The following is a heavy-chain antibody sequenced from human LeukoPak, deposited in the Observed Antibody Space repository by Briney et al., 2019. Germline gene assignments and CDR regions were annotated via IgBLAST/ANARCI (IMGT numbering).Heavy chain of an antibody. Sequence: AGGSLRLSCAASGFTFSSYAMHWVRQAPGKGLEWVAVISYDGSNKYYADSVKGRFTISRDNSKNTLYLQMNSLRVEDTAVYYCARTRVGYSDSWYYYHGLDVWGQGTTVTVSS. CDR1: GFTFSSYA. J-gene: IGHJ6*02. V-gene: IGHV3-30-3*01. CDR2: ISYDGSNK. D-gene: IGHD6-13*01. CDR3: ARTRVGYSDSWYYYHGLDV.